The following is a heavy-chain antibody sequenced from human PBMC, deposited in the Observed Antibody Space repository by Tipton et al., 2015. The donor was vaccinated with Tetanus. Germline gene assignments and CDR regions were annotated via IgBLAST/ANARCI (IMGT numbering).Heavy chain of an antibody. CDR3: ARDELFFSGGEDHAAFDI. V-gene: IGHV4-34*01. CDR2: ITPRGST. D-gene: IGHD3-10*01. Sequence: TLSLTCAVSGGSLSGHFWSWVRQTPGKGLEWIGEITPRGSTSYNPSLKSRVSISVDTSKNQFSLKLTSVTTADTAVYFCARDELFFSGGEDHAAFDIWGQGTLVTVSS. CDR1: GGSLSGHF. J-gene: IGHJ3*02.